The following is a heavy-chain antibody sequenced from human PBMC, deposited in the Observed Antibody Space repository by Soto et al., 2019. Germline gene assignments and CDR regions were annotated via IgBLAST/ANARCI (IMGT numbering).Heavy chain of an antibody. Sequence: QVELVQSGPEVKKPGASVKVSCQASGYTFSSHGVSWVRRAPGQGLEWIGWISAYNGNTNFAQKFQGRVTMTTDTSTSTAYMELRSLRSDDTAVYYCAREYDYSNPRYYYGMDVWGQGTTVTVSS. J-gene: IGHJ6*02. CDR3: AREYDYSNPRYYYGMDV. V-gene: IGHV1-18*01. CDR2: ISAYNGNT. CDR1: GYTFSSHG. D-gene: IGHD4-4*01.